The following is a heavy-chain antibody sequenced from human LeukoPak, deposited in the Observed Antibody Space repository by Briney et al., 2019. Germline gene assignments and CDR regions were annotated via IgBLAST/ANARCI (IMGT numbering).Heavy chain of an antibody. J-gene: IGHJ4*02. CDR1: GFTFSSYA. CDR3: AKDLDGSGMYGGLDY. D-gene: IGHD6-19*01. V-gene: IGHV3-23*01. CDR2: ISGSDGST. Sequence: GGSLRLSCAASGFTFSSYAMSWVRQAPGKGLEWVSGISGSDGSTNYADSVKGRFTISRENSKNTLYLQMNSLRAEDTAVYYCAKDLDGSGMYGGLDYWGQGILVTVSS.